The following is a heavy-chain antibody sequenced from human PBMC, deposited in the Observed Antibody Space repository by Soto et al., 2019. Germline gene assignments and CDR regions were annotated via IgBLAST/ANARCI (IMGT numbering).Heavy chain of an antibody. CDR1: GGTFRSYT. CDR2: IIPILGIA. Sequence: QVQLVQSGAEVKKPGSSVKVSCKASGGTFRSYTISWVRQAPGQGLEWMGRIIPILGIANYAQKFQGRVTITDDKSTSTAYMELSSLRSEDTAVYYCAGDGFSMVRDLDYWGQGTLVTVSS. CDR3: AGDGFSMVRDLDY. J-gene: IGHJ4*02. V-gene: IGHV1-69*08. D-gene: IGHD3-10*01.